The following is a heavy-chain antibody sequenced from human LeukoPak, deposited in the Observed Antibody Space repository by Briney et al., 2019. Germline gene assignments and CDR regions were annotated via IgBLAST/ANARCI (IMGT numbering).Heavy chain of an antibody. Sequence: PGGSLRLSCAASGFTFNSYWMSWVRQAPGKGLEWVAVISYDGSNKYYADSVKGRFTISRDNSKNTLYLQMNSLRAEDTAVYYCARDGAYGGNSRYFQHWGQGTLVTVSS. CDR1: GFTFNSYW. CDR2: ISYDGSNK. D-gene: IGHD4-23*01. J-gene: IGHJ1*01. CDR3: ARDGAYGGNSRYFQH. V-gene: IGHV3-30-3*01.